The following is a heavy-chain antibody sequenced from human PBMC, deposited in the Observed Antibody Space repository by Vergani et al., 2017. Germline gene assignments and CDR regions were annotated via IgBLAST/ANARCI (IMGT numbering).Heavy chain of an antibody. CDR3: ARDGSFRWFDP. V-gene: IGHV4-4*07. CDR2: LCPSGST. J-gene: IGHJ5*02. Sequence: QVQMQESGPGLVKTSETLSLTCSASGAPISYWCWSWLRQPAGKGLEWIGRLCPSGSTNYKPSLKSRVAVSMDTSKNQFSLRLNFVTAADTALYYCARDGSFRWFDPWGQGTLVTVSS. CDR1: GAPISYWC. D-gene: IGHD3-16*02.